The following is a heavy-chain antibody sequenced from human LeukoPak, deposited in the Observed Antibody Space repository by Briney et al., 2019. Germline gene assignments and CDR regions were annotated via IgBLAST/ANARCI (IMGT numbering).Heavy chain of an antibody. D-gene: IGHD6-19*01. V-gene: IGHV4-59*08. CDR1: GGSISSYY. J-gene: IGHJ6*02. Sequence: SETLSLTCTVSGGSISSYYWSWIRQPPGKGLEWIGYIYYSGSTNYNPTLKSRVTISVDTSKDQFSLKLSSVTAADTAVYYCARTYSSGWYFGMDVWGQGTTVTVSS. CDR2: IYYSGST. CDR3: ARTYSSGWYFGMDV.